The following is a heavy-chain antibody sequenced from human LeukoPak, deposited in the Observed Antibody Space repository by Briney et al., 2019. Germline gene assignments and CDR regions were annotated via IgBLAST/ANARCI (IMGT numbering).Heavy chain of an antibody. CDR2: ISYDGSNK. J-gene: IGHJ4*02. V-gene: IGHV3-30*18. D-gene: IGHD6-13*01. Sequence: GGSLRLSCAASGFTFSSYGMHWVRQAPGKGLEWVAVISYDGSNKYYADSVKGRFTISRDNSKNTLYLQMNSLRAEDTAVNYCAKDHIAAAGTGYWGQGTLVTVSS. CDR1: GFTFSSYG. CDR3: AKDHIAAAGTGY.